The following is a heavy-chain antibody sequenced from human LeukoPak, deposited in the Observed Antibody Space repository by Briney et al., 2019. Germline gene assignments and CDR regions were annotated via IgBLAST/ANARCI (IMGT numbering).Heavy chain of an antibody. D-gene: IGHD1-1*01. J-gene: IGHJ5*02. CDR2: INWNGGST. V-gene: IGHV3-20*04. CDR3: ARGIDDGDNWFDP. CDR1: RFIFDDYG. Sequence: GGSLRLSCAASRFIFDDYGMSWVRQAPGKGLEWVSGINWNGGSTGYADSVRGRFTISRDNAKNSLYLQMNSLRAEDSALYYCARGIDDGDNWFDPWGQGTLVTVSS.